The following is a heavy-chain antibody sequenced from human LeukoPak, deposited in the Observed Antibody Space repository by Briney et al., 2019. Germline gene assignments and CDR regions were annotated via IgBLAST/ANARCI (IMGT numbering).Heavy chain of an antibody. D-gene: IGHD6-19*01. CDR3: ASARYSSGWHYYYYYYMDV. Sequence: GGSLRLSCAASGFTVSSNYMSWVRQAPGKGLEWVSVIYTRGSTYYADSVKGRFTISRDNSKNTLYLQMNSLRAEDTAVYYCASARYSSGWHYYYYYYMDVWGKGTTVTVSS. V-gene: IGHV3-53*01. J-gene: IGHJ6*03. CDR1: GFTVSSNY. CDR2: IYTRGST.